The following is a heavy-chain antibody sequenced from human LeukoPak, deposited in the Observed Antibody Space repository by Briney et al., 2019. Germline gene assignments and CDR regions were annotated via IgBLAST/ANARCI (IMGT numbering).Heavy chain of an antibody. CDR2: IKPDGSNK. Sequence: GGSLRLSCAGSGFTFSSYGIHRVRQAPGKGLEWVALIKPDGSNKYYADSVKGRFTISRDNSKNTLHLQMNSLRAEDTAVYYCGRRPAFDSWGQGRPVSVSS. D-gene: IGHD6-25*01. CDR1: GFTFSSYG. V-gene: IGHV3-30*02. CDR3: GRRPAFDS. J-gene: IGHJ5*01.